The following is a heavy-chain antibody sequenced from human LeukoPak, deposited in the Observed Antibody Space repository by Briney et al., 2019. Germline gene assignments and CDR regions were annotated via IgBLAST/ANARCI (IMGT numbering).Heavy chain of an antibody. J-gene: IGHJ3*01. CDR3: AGNRDAYFLNAFDL. V-gene: IGHV4-61*02. CDR2: IFPGGNT. D-gene: IGHD5-24*01. Sequence: SETLSLTCTVSGGSVSSGTYYWNWMRQPAGKGLEWIGRIFPGGNTYFNPSLKSRVAISVDSSKNQFSLTLSSVTAADTAVYYCAGNRDAYFLNAFDLWGQGTMVTVSS. CDR1: GGSVSSGTYY.